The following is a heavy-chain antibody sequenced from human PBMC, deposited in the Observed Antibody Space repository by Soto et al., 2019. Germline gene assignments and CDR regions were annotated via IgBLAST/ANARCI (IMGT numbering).Heavy chain of an antibody. CDR2: ISKNSSYF. CDR1: GFTFSRYT. J-gene: IGHJ4*02. V-gene: IGHV3-21*01. D-gene: IGHD3-9*01. Sequence: EVQLVESGGGLVKPGGSLRLSCAASGFTFSRYTMNWVRQAPGKGLEWVSSISKNSSYFYCADSMKGRITISRDNAKNSLYLHMSSLRTEDTAVYYCARSPELRSFDWLFQLDSWGQGTQVTVSS. CDR3: ARSPELRSFDWLFQLDS.